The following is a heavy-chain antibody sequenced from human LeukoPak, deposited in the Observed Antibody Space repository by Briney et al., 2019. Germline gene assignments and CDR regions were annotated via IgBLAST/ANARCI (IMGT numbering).Heavy chain of an antibody. V-gene: IGHV3-21*01. CDR3: ARSIDYGGGYYFDY. D-gene: IGHD4-23*01. J-gene: IGHJ4*02. Sequence: GGSLRLSCTASGFTFSTYSMNRVRQAPGRGLEWVSSISSSSSYIYYADSVKGRFTISRDNAKNSLYMQMNSLRAEDTAVYYYARSIDYGGGYYFDYWGQGTLVTVSS. CDR2: ISSSSSYI. CDR1: GFTFSTYS.